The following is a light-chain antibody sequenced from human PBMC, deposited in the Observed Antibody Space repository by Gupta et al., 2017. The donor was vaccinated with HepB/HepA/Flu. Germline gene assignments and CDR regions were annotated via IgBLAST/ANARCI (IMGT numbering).Light chain of an antibody. J-gene: IGKJ4*01. CDR1: QSISSN. V-gene: IGKV3-15*01. CDR2: GAS. CDR3: QQHTDWLT. Sequence: EIVMTQFPATLSVSPGERATISCWASQSISSNLAWYQQKPGQAPRLLIHGASTRASGITNGFSGSGSGTDFTLTISSLQAEDSAVYYGQQHTDWLTFGGGTKVEIK.